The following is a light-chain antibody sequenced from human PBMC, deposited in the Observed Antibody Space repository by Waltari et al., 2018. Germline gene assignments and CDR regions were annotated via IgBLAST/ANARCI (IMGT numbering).Light chain of an antibody. J-gene: IGLJ2*01. CDR1: SSVVGAYNY. V-gene: IGLV2-14*03. Sequence: QSALTQPASVSGSPGQSITISCTGTSSVVGAYNYVSWYQQHPGKAPKLMIFDVSNRPSGVSNRVSGSKSGNTASLTISGLQAEDEAGYYCSSYISSSTLELFGGGTSLTVL. CDR3: SSYISSSTLEL. CDR2: DVS.